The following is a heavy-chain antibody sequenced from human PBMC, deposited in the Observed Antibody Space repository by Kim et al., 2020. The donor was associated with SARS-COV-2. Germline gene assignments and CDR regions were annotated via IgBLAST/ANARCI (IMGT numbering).Heavy chain of an antibody. CDR3: ARGGPIAVAGRPCAFDI. D-gene: IGHD6-19*01. J-gene: IGHJ3*02. Sequence: VKGRFTISRENAKNSLYLQMNSLRAGDTAVYYCARGGPIAVAGRPCAFDIWGQGTMVTVSS. V-gene: IGHV3-13*01.